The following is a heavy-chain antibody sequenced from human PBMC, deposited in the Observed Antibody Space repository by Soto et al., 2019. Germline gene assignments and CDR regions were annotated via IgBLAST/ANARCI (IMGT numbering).Heavy chain of an antibody. J-gene: IGHJ5*02. Sequence: EVQLLESGGGLVQPGGSLRLSCAASGFTFNNYAMNWVRQAPGKGLEWVSTISGSGAKTSYADSVKGRFTISRDNSKNTLYLQMNSLRAEDTAVYYCAKDWELTDPWGQGTLVTVSS. CDR2: ISGSGAKT. D-gene: IGHD1-7*01. CDR1: GFTFNNYA. CDR3: AKDWELTDP. V-gene: IGHV3-23*01.